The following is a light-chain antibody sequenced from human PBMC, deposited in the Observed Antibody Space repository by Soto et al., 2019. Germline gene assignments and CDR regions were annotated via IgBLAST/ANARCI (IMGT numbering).Light chain of an antibody. CDR1: SSNVGVNY. CDR3: QSYDSSLSVVV. CDR2: TND. Sequence: QSVLTQPPSVSGTPGQRVTIYCSGSSSNVGVNYVYWYQHFPGTAPKLLIHTNDQRPSGVPDRFSGSKSGTSASLAISGLRSEDEADYYCQSYDSSLSVVVFGGGTKVTVL. J-gene: IGLJ2*01. V-gene: IGLV1-47*02.